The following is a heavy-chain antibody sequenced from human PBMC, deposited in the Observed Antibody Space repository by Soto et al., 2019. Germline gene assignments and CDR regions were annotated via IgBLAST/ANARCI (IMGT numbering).Heavy chain of an antibody. V-gene: IGHV3-74*01. J-gene: IGHJ5*01. D-gene: IGHD5-18*01. Sequence: GGSLRLSCAAFGFTSSYFHWVRQPPGKGLVWVSRINSDGTSTSYADSVKGRFTISRDNAKNTLYLQMDSLRAEDTAVYYCARGPHGYSYSDSWGQGTLVTVSS. CDR3: ARGPHGYSYSDS. CDR2: INSDGTST. CDR1: GFTSSYF.